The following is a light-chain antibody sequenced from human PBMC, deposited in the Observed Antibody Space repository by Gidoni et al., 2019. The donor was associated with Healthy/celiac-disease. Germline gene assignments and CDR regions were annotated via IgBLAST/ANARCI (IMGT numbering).Light chain of an antibody. CDR3: QQANSFPFT. Sequence: DIQITQSPSSVSASVGDRVTITRRASQGISSWLDWYQQKPGKALKLLIYAASSLQSGVPSRFSGSGSGTDFTLTISSLQPEDFATYYCQQANSFPFTFGPGTKVDIK. J-gene: IGKJ3*01. V-gene: IGKV1-12*01. CDR1: QGISSW. CDR2: AAS.